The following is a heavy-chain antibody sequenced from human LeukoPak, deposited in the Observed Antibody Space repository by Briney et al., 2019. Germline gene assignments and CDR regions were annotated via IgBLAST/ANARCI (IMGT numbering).Heavy chain of an antibody. CDR1: GYTFTSYG. D-gene: IGHD3-10*01. J-gene: IGHJ6*03. Sequence: ASVKVSCKTSGYTFTSYGINWVRQAPGQGLEGMGWFNPENGNTNYAQKVQGRVTMTADTSTSTSYMELRSLRSDDTAVYYCARGKDLGYYYYMDVWGKGTTVTVSS. V-gene: IGHV1-18*01. CDR2: FNPENGNT. CDR3: ARGKDLGYYYYMDV.